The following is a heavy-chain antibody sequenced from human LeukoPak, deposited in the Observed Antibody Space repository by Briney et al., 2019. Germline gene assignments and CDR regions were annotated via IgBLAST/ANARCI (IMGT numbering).Heavy chain of an antibody. D-gene: IGHD5-12*01. CDR2: IYHSGST. V-gene: IGHV4-38-2*01. J-gene: IGHJ4*02. CDR1: GYSISSGYY. CDR3: ASIVTTEGIDY. Sequence: SETLSLTCAVSGYSISSGYYWGWIRQPPGKGLEWIGSIYHSGSTYYNPSLKSRVTISVDTSKNQFSLKLSSVTAADTAVYYCASIVTTEGIDYWGQGTLVTVSS.